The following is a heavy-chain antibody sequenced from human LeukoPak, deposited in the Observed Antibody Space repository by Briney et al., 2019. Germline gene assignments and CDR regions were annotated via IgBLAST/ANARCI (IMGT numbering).Heavy chain of an antibody. CDR3: ARRGYDYVWGSYQFDY. CDR1: GYSFTSYL. V-gene: IGHV5-51*01. Sequence: GEPLNISCKGSGYSFTSYLIGWVRQMPGKPLEWMGIIYPGDSDTRYSPSFQGQVTISANKSISTAYLQWSSLKASDTAMYYCARRGYDYVWGSYQFDYWGQGTLVTVSS. CDR2: IYPGDSDT. D-gene: IGHD3-16*02. J-gene: IGHJ4*02.